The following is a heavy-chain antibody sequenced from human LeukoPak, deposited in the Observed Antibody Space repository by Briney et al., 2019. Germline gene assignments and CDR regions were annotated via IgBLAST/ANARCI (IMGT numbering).Heavy chain of an antibody. CDR2: VYTSGTT. V-gene: IGHV4-4*07. CDR3: ARGTEKTRISGYYSFDH. D-gene: IGHD5-12*01. CDR1: GDPISGYL. Sequence: SETLSLTCTISGDPISGYLWTWIRQPAGKELVWIGRVYTSGTTYYNPSLESRVTISLDTFNNQFSLRVTSVTAADTAIYYCARGTEKTRISGYYSFDHWGRGLLVTVSS. J-gene: IGHJ4*02.